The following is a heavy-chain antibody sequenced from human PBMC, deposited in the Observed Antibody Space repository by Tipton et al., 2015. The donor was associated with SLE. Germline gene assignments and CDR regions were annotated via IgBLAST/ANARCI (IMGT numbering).Heavy chain of an antibody. V-gene: IGHV1-2*06. D-gene: IGHD6-6*01. Sequence: VQSGAEVKKPGASVKVSCKASGYTFTGYYMHWVRQAPGQGLEWMGRINPNSGGTNYAQKFQGRVTMTRDTSISTAYMELSRLRSDDTAVHYCARDPLYSSSPPFDYWGQGTLVTVSS. CDR3: ARDPLYSSSPPFDY. CDR1: GYTFTGYY. CDR2: INPNSGGT. J-gene: IGHJ4*02.